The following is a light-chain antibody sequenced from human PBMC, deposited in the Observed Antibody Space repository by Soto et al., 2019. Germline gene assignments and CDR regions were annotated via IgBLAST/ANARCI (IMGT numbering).Light chain of an antibody. CDR2: GAS. Sequence: EIVLTQSPGTLSLSPGERATLSCRASQSVRSSYLAWYQQKPGQAPRLLIYGASSRATGIPDRFSGSGSGTDFTLTISRLEPEDFAVYYCQQYGRSPGTVGQVTKGDIK. CDR1: QSVRSSY. J-gene: IGKJ1*01. CDR3: QQYGRSPGT. V-gene: IGKV3-20*01.